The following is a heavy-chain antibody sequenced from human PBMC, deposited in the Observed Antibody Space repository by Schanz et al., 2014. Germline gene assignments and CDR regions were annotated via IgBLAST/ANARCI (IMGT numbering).Heavy chain of an antibody. D-gene: IGHD2-2*01. V-gene: IGHV3-74*01. Sequence: EVQLVQSGGGLVQPGGSLRLSCAASGFNFSDYAMCWVRQAPGKGLVWVARINSVGSNTDYADSVTGRFTISRDNAKNTLYLQMNTLRAEDTAVYYCARVKYCTITRCYRTETEGIYYMDVWGKGTTVTVSS. J-gene: IGHJ6*03. CDR3: ARVKYCTITRCYRTETEGIYYMDV. CDR2: INSVGSNT. CDR1: GFNFSDYA.